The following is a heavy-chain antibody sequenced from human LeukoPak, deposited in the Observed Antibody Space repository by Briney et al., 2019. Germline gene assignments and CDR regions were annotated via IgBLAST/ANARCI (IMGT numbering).Heavy chain of an antibody. CDR2: ISYDGSND. CDR1: GFTFSSYG. V-gene: IGHV3-30*18. J-gene: IGHJ5*02. Sequence: PGGSLRLSCAASGFTFSSYGMHWVRQAPGKGLEWVAVISYDGSNDYYADSVKGRFTISRDNSKNTLYLQMNSLRAEDTAVYYCANFERTVAGPYNWFDPWGQGTLVTVSS. CDR3: ANFERTVAGPYNWFDP. D-gene: IGHD6-19*01.